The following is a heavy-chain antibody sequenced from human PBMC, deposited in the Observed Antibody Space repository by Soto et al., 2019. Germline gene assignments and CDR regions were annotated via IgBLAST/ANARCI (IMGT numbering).Heavy chain of an antibody. J-gene: IGHJ4*02. CDR1: GGTFSSYA. V-gene: IGHV1-69*12. CDR3: ARDGYYDSSGYYPKAFFFDY. CDR2: IIPIFGTA. Sequence: QVQLVQSGAEVKKPGSSVKVSCKASGGTFSSYAISWVRQAPGHGLEWMGGIIPIFGTANYAQKFQGRVTITADESTITAYRGLSSLRSEYTAVYYCARDGYYDSSGYYPKAFFFDYWGQGTLVTVSS. D-gene: IGHD3-22*01.